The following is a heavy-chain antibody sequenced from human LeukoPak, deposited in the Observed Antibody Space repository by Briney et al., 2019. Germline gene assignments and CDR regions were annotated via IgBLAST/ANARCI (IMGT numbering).Heavy chain of an antibody. J-gene: IGHJ4*02. CDR1: GFTVSSSY. CDR2: IYSGGTT. CDR3: ARDKWVVAATLDY. Sequence: GGPLRLSCTGSGFTVSSSYMSWVRQTPGKGLEWVSGIYSGGTTYYADSVKGRVTISRDSSKNTLYLQMNSLRAEDTAVYYCARDKWVVAATLDYWGQGTLVTVSS. V-gene: IGHV3-66*01. D-gene: IGHD2-15*01.